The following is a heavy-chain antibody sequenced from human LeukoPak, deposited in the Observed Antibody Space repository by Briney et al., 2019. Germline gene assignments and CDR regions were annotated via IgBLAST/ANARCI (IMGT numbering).Heavy chain of an antibody. CDR3: ARTIWSGFLWFDP. V-gene: IGHV4-4*07. D-gene: IGHD3-3*01. CDR1: GGSISSYY. J-gene: IGHJ5*02. CDR2: IYTSGST. Sequence: SETLSLTRTVSGGSISSYYWSWIRQPAGKGLGWIGRIYTSGSTNYNPSLKSRVTMSVDTSKNQFSLKLSSVTAADTAVYYCARTIWSGFLWFDPWGQGTLVTVSS.